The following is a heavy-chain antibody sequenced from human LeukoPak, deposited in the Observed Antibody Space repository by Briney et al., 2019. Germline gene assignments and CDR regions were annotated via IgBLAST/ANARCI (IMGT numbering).Heavy chain of an antibody. CDR3: ASNMLWQQLVPFDY. V-gene: IGHV4-39*07. J-gene: IGHJ4*02. CDR2: IYYSGST. CDR1: GGSISSSSYY. Sequence: SETLSLTCTVSGGSISSSSYYWGWIRQPPGKGLEWIGSIYYSGSTYYNPSLKSRVTISVDTSKNQFSLKLSSVTAADTAVYYCASNMLWQQLVPFDYWGQGTLVTVSS. D-gene: IGHD6-13*01.